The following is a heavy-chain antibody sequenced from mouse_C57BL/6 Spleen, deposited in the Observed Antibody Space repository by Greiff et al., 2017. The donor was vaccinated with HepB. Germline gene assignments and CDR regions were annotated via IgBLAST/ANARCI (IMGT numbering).Heavy chain of an antibody. CDR2: ISYDGSN. CDR3: ARENYYVRGYFDY. D-gene: IGHD1-1*01. Sequence: EVKLQESGPGLVKPSQSLSLTCSVTGYSITSGYYWNWIRQFPGNKLEWMGYISYDGSNNYNPSLKNRISITRDTSKNQFFLKLNSVTTEDTATYYCARENYYVRGYFDYWGQGTTLTVSS. J-gene: IGHJ2*01. V-gene: IGHV3-6*01. CDR1: GYSITSGYY.